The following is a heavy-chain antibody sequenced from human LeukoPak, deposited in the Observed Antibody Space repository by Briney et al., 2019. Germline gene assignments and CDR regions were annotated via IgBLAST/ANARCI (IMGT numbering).Heavy chain of an antibody. CDR1: ESSFPNYC. Sequence: GESLKISCKHSESSFPNYCIGWVRQMTGQGLEWMGIIYPDDSDTRYSPSFQGQVTISPDRSISTAYLQWSSLRASDTDMYYCARRANGGRYCSGGSCFFDPWGQGTLVTVSS. J-gene: IGHJ5*02. CDR3: ARRANGGRYCSGGSCFFDP. D-gene: IGHD2-15*01. CDR2: IYPDDSDT. V-gene: IGHV5-51*01.